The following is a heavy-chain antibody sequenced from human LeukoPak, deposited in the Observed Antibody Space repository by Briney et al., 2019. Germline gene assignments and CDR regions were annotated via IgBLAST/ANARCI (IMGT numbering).Heavy chain of an antibody. D-gene: IGHD4-17*01. CDR2: IKQDGSEK. CDR1: GFTFSSYW. Sequence: GGSLRLSCAASGFTFSSYWMSWVRQAPGKGLEWVANIKQDGSEKYYVDSVKGRFTISRDNAKNSLYLQMNSLRAEDTAVYYCARESMTTVTTWFYYYGMDVWGQGTTVTVSS. V-gene: IGHV3-7*01. CDR3: ARESMTTVTTWFYYYGMDV. J-gene: IGHJ6*02.